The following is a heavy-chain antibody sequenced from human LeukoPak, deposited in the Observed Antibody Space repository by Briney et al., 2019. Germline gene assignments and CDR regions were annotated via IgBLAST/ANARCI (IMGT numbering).Heavy chain of an antibody. D-gene: IGHD6-13*01. Sequence: PGGSLRLSCAASGFTFSSYGMLWVRQAPGKGLEWVAVISYDGSNKYYADSVKGRFTISRDNSKNTLYLQMNSLRAEDTAVYYCAREAAAGPFDYWGQGTLVTVSS. CDR2: ISYDGSNK. CDR3: AREAAAGPFDY. J-gene: IGHJ4*02. CDR1: GFTFSSYG. V-gene: IGHV3-30*19.